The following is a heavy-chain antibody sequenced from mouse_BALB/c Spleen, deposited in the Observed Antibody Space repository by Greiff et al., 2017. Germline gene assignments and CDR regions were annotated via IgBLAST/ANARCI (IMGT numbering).Heavy chain of an antibody. CDR1: GFSLTSYG. J-gene: IGHJ4*01. D-gene: IGHD2-4*01. V-gene: IGHV2-5-1*01. Sequence: QVQLKQSGPSLVQPSQSLSITCTVSGFSLTSYGVHWVRQSPGKGLEWLGVIWRGGSTDYNAAFMSRLSITKDNSKSQVFFKMNSLQADDTAIYYCAKNSDYALYYYAMDYWGQGTSVTVSS. CDR3: AKNSDYALYYYAMDY. CDR2: IWRGGST.